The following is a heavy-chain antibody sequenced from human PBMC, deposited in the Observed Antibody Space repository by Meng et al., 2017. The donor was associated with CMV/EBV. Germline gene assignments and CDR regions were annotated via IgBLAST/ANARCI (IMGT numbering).Heavy chain of an antibody. CDR2: ISSSSSYI. D-gene: IGHD5-12*01. V-gene: IGHV3-21*01. Sequence: SCAASGFTFSSYSMNWVRQAPGKGLEWVSSISSSSSYIYYADSVKGRFTISRDNAKNSLYLQMNSLRAEDTAVYYCARGPLDIVATIRLWSNDYWGQGTLVTVSS. CDR3: ARGPLDIVATIRLWSNDY. J-gene: IGHJ4*02. CDR1: GFTFSSYS.